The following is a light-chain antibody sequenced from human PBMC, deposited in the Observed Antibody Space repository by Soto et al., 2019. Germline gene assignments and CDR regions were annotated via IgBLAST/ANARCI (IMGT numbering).Light chain of an antibody. CDR1: QSVSSY. Sequence: EIVLTQSPGTLSLSPGERATLSCRASQSVSSYLAWYQQKPGQAPRLLIYGASTRATGIPARFSGSGSGTEFTLTISSLQSEDLAVYYCQQYDTWPITFGPGTKVDIK. CDR2: GAS. V-gene: IGKV3-15*01. J-gene: IGKJ3*01. CDR3: QQYDTWPIT.